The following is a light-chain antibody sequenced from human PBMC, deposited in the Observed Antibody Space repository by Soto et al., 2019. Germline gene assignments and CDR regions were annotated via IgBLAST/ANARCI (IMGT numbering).Light chain of an antibody. Sequence: QSVLAQPPPASGSPGQSVTNSCTGTSIDVGGYNYVSWYQQHPGKAPKLIISEVSKRPSGVPDRFSGSKSGNTASLTVSGLQAEDEADYYCTSHAGSNNYVFXTGTKVTVL. CDR2: EVS. V-gene: IGLV2-8*01. CDR1: SIDVGGYNY. J-gene: IGLJ1*01. CDR3: TSHAGSNNYV.